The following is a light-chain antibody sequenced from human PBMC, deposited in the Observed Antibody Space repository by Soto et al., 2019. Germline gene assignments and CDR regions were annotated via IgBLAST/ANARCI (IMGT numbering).Light chain of an antibody. V-gene: IGKV3-11*01. Sequence: ENVLSQSLATLSLCTGERATLSCRASQSVSSYLAWYQQKPGQAPRLLIFDASNRATGIPARFSGSGSGTDFTLTISSLEPEDFAVYYCQQRNNWPPSITFGQGTRLETK. CDR1: QSVSSY. CDR3: QQRNNWPPSIT. CDR2: DAS. J-gene: IGKJ5*01.